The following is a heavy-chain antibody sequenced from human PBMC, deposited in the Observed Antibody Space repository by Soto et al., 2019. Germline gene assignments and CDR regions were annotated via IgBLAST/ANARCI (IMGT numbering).Heavy chain of an antibody. CDR1: GGSISSGDYY. J-gene: IGHJ4*02. CDR2: IYYSGRT. V-gene: IGHV4-30-4*01. CDR3: ARNPCDLWFGELLAFDY. Sequence: QVQLQESGPGLVKPSQTLSLTCTVSGGSISSGDYYWSWIRQPPGKGLEWIGYIYYSGRTYYNPSLKSRVTISIDTSKNQFSLRLSSLTAADTAVYYCARNPCDLWFGELLAFDYWGQGTLVTVSS. D-gene: IGHD3-10*01.